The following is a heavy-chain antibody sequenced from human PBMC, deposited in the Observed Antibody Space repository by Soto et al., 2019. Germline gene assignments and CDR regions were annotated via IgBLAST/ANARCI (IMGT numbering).Heavy chain of an antibody. CDR2: IYYSGST. CDR1: GGSISSYY. Sequence: SETLSLTSTVSGGSISSYYWSWIRQPPGKGLEWIGYIYYSGSTNYNPSLKSRVTISVDTSKNQFSLKLSSVTAADTAVYYCARDGVYNYYFDYWGQGTLVTVSS. V-gene: IGHV4-59*01. D-gene: IGHD2-8*01. CDR3: ARDGVYNYYFDY. J-gene: IGHJ4*02.